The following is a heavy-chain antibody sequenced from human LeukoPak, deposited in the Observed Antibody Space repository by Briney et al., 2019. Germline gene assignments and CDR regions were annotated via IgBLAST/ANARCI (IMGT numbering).Heavy chain of an antibody. J-gene: IGHJ4*02. CDR3: AKDWGIADYFDY. D-gene: IGHD3-16*01. CDR2: IYSGGST. CDR1: GFTLSSYE. Sequence: GGSLRLSCTASGFTLSSYEMSWIRQAPGKGLEWVSVIYSGGSTYYANSVKGRFTISRDNSKNTLFLQMNSLRAEDTAVYYCAKDWGIADYFDYWGQGTLVTVSS. V-gene: IGHV3-23*03.